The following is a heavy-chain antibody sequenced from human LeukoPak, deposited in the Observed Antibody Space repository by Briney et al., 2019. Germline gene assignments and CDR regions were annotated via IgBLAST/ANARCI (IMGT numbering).Heavy chain of an antibody. CDR3: ARGSERSLWSSAFDY. J-gene: IGHJ4*02. CDR2: IYYSGST. CDR1: VGSISSYY. Sequence: SETLSLTRTVSVGSISSYYWSWIRQPPGKGLEWIGYIYYSGSTNYNPSLKSRVTISVDTSKNQFSLKLSSVTAADTAVYYCARGSERSLWSSAFDYWGQGTLVTVSS. V-gene: IGHV4-59*01. D-gene: IGHD3-3*01.